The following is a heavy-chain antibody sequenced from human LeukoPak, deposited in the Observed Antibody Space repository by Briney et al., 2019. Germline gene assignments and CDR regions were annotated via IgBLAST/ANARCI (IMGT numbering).Heavy chain of an antibody. CDR2: ISYDGSNK. Sequence: TGGSLRLSCAASGFTFSSYGMHWVRQAPGKGLEWVAVISYDGSNKYYADSVKGRFTISRDNAKNSLYLQMNSLRAEDTAVYYCARVGYSSSWESYFDYWGQGTLVTVSS. V-gene: IGHV3-30*03. CDR1: GFTFSSYG. D-gene: IGHD6-13*01. CDR3: ARVGYSSSWESYFDY. J-gene: IGHJ4*02.